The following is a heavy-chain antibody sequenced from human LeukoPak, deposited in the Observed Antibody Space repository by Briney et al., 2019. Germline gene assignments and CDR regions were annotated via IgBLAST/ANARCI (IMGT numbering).Heavy chain of an antibody. D-gene: IGHD6-19*01. V-gene: IGHV3-74*01. Sequence: GGSLRLSGAAPGFTFSSDWRHWVRQAAGKELVWVSRINHDGSTTAYADSVKGRFTISRDNAKNTLYLQMNSLRAEDTAVYYCVRDSYSGGWDWGQGTLVTVSS. CDR3: VRDSYSGGWD. CDR2: INHDGSTT. CDR1: GFTFSSDW. J-gene: IGHJ4*02.